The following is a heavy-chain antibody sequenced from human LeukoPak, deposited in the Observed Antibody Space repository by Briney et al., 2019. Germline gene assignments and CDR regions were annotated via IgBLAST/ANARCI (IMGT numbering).Heavy chain of an antibody. CDR3: ARDDGGYGGGYFDY. V-gene: IGHV4-38-2*02. J-gene: IGHJ4*02. Sequence: SETLSLTCTVSGYSISSGYYWGWIRQPPGKGLEWIGSIYHSGSTYYNPSLKSRVTISVDTSKNQFSLKLSSVTAADTAVYYCARDDGGYGGGYFDYWGQGTLVTVSS. CDR2: IYHSGST. D-gene: IGHD4-23*01. CDR1: GYSISSGYY.